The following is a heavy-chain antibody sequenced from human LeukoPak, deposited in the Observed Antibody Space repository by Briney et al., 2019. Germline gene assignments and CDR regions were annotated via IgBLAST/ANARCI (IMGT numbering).Heavy chain of an antibody. Sequence: GASVKVSCKASGYTFTGYYMHWVRQAPGQRLECMGWINPNSGGTNYAQKFQGRVTMTSDTSISTAYMELSRLRSDDTAVYYCAKTARYCSGTTCYADRWDYFDYWGQGTLVTVSS. CDR3: AKTARYCSGTTCYADRWDYFDY. D-gene: IGHD2-2*01. CDR1: GYTFTGYY. CDR2: INPNSGGT. V-gene: IGHV1-2*02. J-gene: IGHJ4*02.